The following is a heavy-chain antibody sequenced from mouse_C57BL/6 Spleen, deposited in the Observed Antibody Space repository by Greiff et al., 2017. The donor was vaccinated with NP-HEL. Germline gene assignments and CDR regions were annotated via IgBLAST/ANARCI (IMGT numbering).Heavy chain of an antibody. D-gene: IGHD1-1*01. V-gene: IGHV1-64*01. CDR3: ARFYGSYFDY. CDR2: IHPNSGST. Sequence: VQLQQSGAELVKPGASVKLSCKASGYTFTSYWMHWVKQRPGPGLEWIGMIHPNSGSTNYNEKFKSKATLTVDKSSSTAYMQLSSLTSEDSAVYYCARFYGSYFDYWGQGTTLTVSS. J-gene: IGHJ2*01. CDR1: GYTFTSYW.